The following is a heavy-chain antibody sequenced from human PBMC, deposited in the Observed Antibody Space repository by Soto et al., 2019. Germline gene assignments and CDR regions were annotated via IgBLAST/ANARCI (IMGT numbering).Heavy chain of an antibody. D-gene: IGHD2-2*02. V-gene: IGHV1-2*02. CDR1: GYTFTGYY. J-gene: IGHJ1*01. CDR3: ATAPSGYCSSTNCYTGGEYFQY. Sequence: ASVKVSCKASGYTFTGYYMHWVRQAPGQGLEWMGWINPNSGGTSYAQKFQGRVTMTRDTSISTAYMELSRLRSDDTAVYYCATAPSGYCSSTNCYTGGEYFQYWRQGTLVTVPS. CDR2: INPNSGGT.